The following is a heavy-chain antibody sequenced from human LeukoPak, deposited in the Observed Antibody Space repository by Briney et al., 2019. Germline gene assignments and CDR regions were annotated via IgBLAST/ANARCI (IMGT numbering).Heavy chain of an antibody. Sequence: TLSLTCAVSGGSISSGDYYWGWLRLPPGRGREWIGYIAYSGTIYYNPSLKSRVTISVDTSKNQFSLTLSSVTAADTAVYYCARAFYSSGYYYNYWGQGTLVTVSS. J-gene: IGHJ4*02. D-gene: IGHD3-22*01. CDR3: ARAFYSSGYYYNY. V-gene: IGHV4-30-4*08. CDR1: GGSISSGDYY. CDR2: IAYSGTI.